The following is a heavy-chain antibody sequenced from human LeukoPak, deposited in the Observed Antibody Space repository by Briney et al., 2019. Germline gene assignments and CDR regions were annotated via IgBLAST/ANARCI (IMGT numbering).Heavy chain of an antibody. D-gene: IGHD5-24*01. CDR1: GFTFSGFW. CDR2: INSDGSEG. J-gene: IGHJ4*02. Sequence: GGSLRLSCAVSGFTFSGFWMSWSRQAPGKGLEWVASINSDGSEGYYADVVKGRFTISRDNAKNSLYLQINSLRAEDTAVYYCAKDPPRGDGYQPNFFDSWGQGTLVTVSS. CDR3: AKDPPRGDGYQPNFFDS. V-gene: IGHV3-7*03.